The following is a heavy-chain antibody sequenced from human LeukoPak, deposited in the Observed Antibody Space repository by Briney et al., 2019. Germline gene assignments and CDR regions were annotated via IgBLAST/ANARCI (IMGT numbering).Heavy chain of an antibody. CDR2: ISGSGGST. V-gene: IGHV3-23*01. CDR1: GLIFSTYG. Sequence: GGTLRLSCAASGLIFSTYGMSWVRQAPGKGLEWVSFISGSGGSTYYADSVKGRFTISRDNSKNTVYLQMNSLRAEDTAVYYCAKDQGHYDGSGPYDYWGQGTLVTVSS. D-gene: IGHD3-22*01. CDR3: AKDQGHYDGSGPYDY. J-gene: IGHJ4*02.